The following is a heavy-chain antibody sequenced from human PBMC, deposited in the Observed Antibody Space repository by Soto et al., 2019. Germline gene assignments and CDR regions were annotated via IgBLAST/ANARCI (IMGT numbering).Heavy chain of an antibody. J-gene: IGHJ4*02. CDR3: AKGRGASGSLTPRVDC. CDR2: ISGGGDTT. Sequence: EVQLLESGGGLVQPGGSLRLSCAAAGFTFNNYAMTWVRQAPGKGLEWVSAISGGGDTTSYADSVKGRFTVSRDGSKNTLYLPMTSLRAEDTALYYCAKGRGASGSLTPRVDCWGQGTLVTVSS. D-gene: IGHD3-10*01. V-gene: IGHV3-23*01. CDR1: GFTFNNYA.